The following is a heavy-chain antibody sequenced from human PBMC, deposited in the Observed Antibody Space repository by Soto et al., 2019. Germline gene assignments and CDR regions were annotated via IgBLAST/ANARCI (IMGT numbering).Heavy chain of an antibody. Sequence: QVRLVQSGAEVKKPGSSVKVSCKASGGTFNRHAFSWVRQAPGQGLEWMGGIIPIYGSAHYVEKFQGRVTITADESLSTAYLELSSLRSEDTAVYYCATPDRSMVRRLLGYYYGMDVWGQGTTITVSS. CDR2: IIPIYGSA. V-gene: IGHV1-69*01. CDR3: ATPDRSMVRRLLGYYYGMDV. CDR1: GGTFNRHA. J-gene: IGHJ6*02. D-gene: IGHD3-10*01.